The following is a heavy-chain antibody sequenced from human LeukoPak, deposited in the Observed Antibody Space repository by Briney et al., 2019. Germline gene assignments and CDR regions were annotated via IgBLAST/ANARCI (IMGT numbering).Heavy chain of an antibody. D-gene: IGHD4-17*01. CDR1: GYSISSGYY. CDR3: ARSATVTGDFQH. Sequence: SESLSLTCTVSGYSISSGYYWGWIRQPPGKGLEWIGSIYHSGSTYYNPPLKSRVTISVDTSKNQFSLKLSSVTAADTAVYYCARSATVTGDFQHWGQGTLVTVSS. V-gene: IGHV4-38-2*02. CDR2: IYHSGST. J-gene: IGHJ1*01.